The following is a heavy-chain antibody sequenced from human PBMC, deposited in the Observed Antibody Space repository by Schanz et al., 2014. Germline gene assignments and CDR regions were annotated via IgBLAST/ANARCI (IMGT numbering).Heavy chain of an antibody. CDR3: AKDLYNYGIFDS. D-gene: IGHD3-16*01. CDR1: GFNFNTYA. Sequence: EVQLLESGGGLAQPGGSLRLACAASGFNFNTYAMRWVRQAPGQGLEWVSSITTGGNTYYRDSVKGRFTISRDNSRKTLYLQMNSLRADDTAVYYCAKDLYNYGIFDSWGQGTLVTVSS. CDR2: ITTGGNT. V-gene: IGHV3-23*01. J-gene: IGHJ5*01.